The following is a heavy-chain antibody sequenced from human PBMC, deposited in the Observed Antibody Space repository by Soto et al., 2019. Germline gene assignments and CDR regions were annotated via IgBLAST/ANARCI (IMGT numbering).Heavy chain of an antibody. CDR1: GGSISSSNW. Sequence: QVQLQESGPGLVKPSGTLSLTCAVSGGSISSSNWWSWVRQPPGKGLEWIGEIYHSGSTNYNPSLKSRVTISVDTSKNQFSLKLSSVTAADTAVYYCARAVVYDYVWGSYRRAYFDYWGQGTLVTVSS. V-gene: IGHV4-4*02. CDR2: IYHSGST. CDR3: ARAVVYDYVWGSYRRAYFDY. D-gene: IGHD3-16*02. J-gene: IGHJ4*02.